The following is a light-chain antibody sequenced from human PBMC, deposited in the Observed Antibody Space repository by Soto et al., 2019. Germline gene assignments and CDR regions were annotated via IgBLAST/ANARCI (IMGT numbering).Light chain of an antibody. J-gene: IGKJ1*01. Sequence: EIQMTQSPSSLFASLGDRVSLPCRASQSIRRYLNWYKQKPGKAPQFLIYAASSLQSRVPSRFSCSGAATDFTLTISSLPPEDFATYYCQQSTSTSITFGQGTKVDIK. V-gene: IGKV1-39*01. CDR2: AAS. CDR3: QQSTSTSIT. CDR1: QSIRRY.